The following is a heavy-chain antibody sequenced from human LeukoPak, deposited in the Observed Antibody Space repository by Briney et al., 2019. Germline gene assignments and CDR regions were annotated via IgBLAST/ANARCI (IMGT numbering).Heavy chain of an antibody. J-gene: IGHJ5*02. Sequence: SETLSLTCAVYGGSFSGYYWSWIRQPPGKGLEWIGEINHSGSTNYNPSLKSRVTISVDTSKNQFSLKLSSVTAADTAVYYCARGVAGTDWFDPWGQGTRVTVSS. V-gene: IGHV4-34*01. CDR3: ARGVAGTDWFDP. CDR2: INHSGST. CDR1: GGSFSGYY. D-gene: IGHD6-19*01.